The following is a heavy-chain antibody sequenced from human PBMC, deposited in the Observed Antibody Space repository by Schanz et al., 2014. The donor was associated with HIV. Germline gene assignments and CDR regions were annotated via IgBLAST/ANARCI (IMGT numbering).Heavy chain of an antibody. V-gene: IGHV3-23*01. CDR2: MRGSDDST. J-gene: IGHJ4*02. Sequence: EVQLLESGGGLEQPGGSLRLSCAASGFTFSIYAMSWVRQAPGKGLEWVSGMRGSDDSTFYADSVKGRFTISRDNSKNTLYFQMNSLRAEDTAVYYCAKGQRGMVRGDIDYWGQGTLVTVSS. D-gene: IGHD3-10*01. CDR3: AKGQRGMVRGDIDY. CDR1: GFTFSIYA.